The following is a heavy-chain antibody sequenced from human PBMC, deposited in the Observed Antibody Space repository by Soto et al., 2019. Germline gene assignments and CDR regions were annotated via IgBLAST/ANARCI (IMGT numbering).Heavy chain of an antibody. V-gene: IGHV3-7*03. CDR3: ARDDFWSGYPRLPDGSLDY. D-gene: IGHD3-3*01. Sequence: LRLSCAASGFTFSSYWMSWVRQAPGKGLEWVANIKQDGSEKYYVDSVKGRFTISRDNAKNSLYLQMNSLRAEDTAVYYCARDDFWSGYPRLPDGSLDYWGQGTLVTVSS. CDR1: GFTFSSYW. CDR2: IKQDGSEK. J-gene: IGHJ4*02.